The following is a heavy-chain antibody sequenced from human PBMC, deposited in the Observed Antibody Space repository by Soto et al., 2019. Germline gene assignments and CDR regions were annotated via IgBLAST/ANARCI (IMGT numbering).Heavy chain of an antibody. CDR1: GFTFSSYS. D-gene: IGHD3-3*01. J-gene: IGHJ6*02. Sequence: QSGGSVRLSCAASGFTFSSYSMNWVRQAPGKGLEWVSLISWDGGSTYYADSVKGRFTISRDNSKNSLYLQMNSLRTEDTALYYCAKDILSRPKNDFWSGTYGMDVWGQGTTVTVSS. CDR3: AKDILSRPKNDFWSGTYGMDV. CDR2: ISWDGGST. V-gene: IGHV3-43*01.